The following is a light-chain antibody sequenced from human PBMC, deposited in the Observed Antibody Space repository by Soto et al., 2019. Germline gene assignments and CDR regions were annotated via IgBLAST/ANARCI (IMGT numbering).Light chain of an antibody. CDR2: SNN. J-gene: IGLJ3*02. Sequence: QSVLTQPPSASGTPGQRVAISCSGSSSNIGSNTVNWYQQLPGTAPKLLIYSNNQRPSGVPDRFSGSKSGTSASLAISGLQSADEADYYCAAWYDSLNGWVFGGGTKVAVL. CDR3: AAWYDSLNGWV. V-gene: IGLV1-44*01. CDR1: SSNIGSNT.